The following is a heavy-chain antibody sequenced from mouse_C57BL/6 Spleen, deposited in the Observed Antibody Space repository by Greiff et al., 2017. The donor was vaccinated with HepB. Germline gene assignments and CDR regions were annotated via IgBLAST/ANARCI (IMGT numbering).Heavy chain of an antibody. J-gene: IGHJ2*01. D-gene: IGHD2-1*01. CDR3: ARRLDGNYGRYFDY. V-gene: IGHV5-6*02. CDR2: ISSGGSYT. Sequence: EVMLVESGGDLVKPGGSLKLSCAASGFTFSSYGMSWVRQTPDKRLEWVATISSGGSYTYYPDSVQGRFTISRDNAKNTLYLQMSSLKSEDTAMYYCARRLDGNYGRYFDYWGQGTTLTVSS. CDR1: GFTFSSYG.